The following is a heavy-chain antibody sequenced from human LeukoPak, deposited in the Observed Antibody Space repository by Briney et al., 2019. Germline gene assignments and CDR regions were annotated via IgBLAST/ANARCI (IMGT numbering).Heavy chain of an antibody. CDR1: GGSISSYY. CDR2: IYYSGST. Sequence: PSETLSLTCTVSGGSISSYYWSWIRQPPGKGLEWIGYIYYSGSTNYNPSLKSRVTISVDTSKNQFSLKLSSVTAADTAVYYCARDHVVATIRAFDIWGQGTMVTVSS. J-gene: IGHJ3*02. V-gene: IGHV4-59*01. CDR3: ARDHVVATIRAFDI. D-gene: IGHD5-12*01.